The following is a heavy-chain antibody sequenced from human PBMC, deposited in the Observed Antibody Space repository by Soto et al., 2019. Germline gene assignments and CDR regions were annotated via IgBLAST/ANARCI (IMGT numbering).Heavy chain of an antibody. CDR3: ARGPVSNDHYFDY. CDR1: GFNFSSYA. D-gene: IGHD3-16*01. Sequence: GGSLRLSCAASGFNFSSYAMNWVRQTPGKGLEWISYISTSGATIYYADSVRGRFTISRDNAKNSLSLQMNSLRAEDTALYYCARGPVSNDHYFDYWGQGAQVTVSS. J-gene: IGHJ4*02. CDR2: ISTSGATI. V-gene: IGHV3-48*01.